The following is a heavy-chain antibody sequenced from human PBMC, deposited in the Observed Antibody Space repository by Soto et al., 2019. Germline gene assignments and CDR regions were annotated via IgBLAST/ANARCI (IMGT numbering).Heavy chain of an antibody. Sequence: GASVKVSCKASGGTFSSYAISWVRQAPGQGLEWMGGIIPIFGTANYAQKFQGRVTITADESTSTAYMELSSLRSEDTAVYYCARVGGYSYGYDNYYSYYGMDVWGHGTTVTVSS. CDR2: IIPIFGTA. CDR1: GGTFSSYA. D-gene: IGHD5-18*01. V-gene: IGHV1-69*13. J-gene: IGHJ6*02. CDR3: ARVGGYSYGYDNYYSYYGMDV.